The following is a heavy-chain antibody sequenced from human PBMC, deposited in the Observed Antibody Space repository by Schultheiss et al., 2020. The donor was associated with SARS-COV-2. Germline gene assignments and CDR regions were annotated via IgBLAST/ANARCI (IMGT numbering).Heavy chain of an antibody. D-gene: IGHD2-21*02. V-gene: IGHV3-30-3*01. Sequence: GESLKISCAASGFTFSNYPLHWVRQAPGKGLEWVAVISYDGNIKNYADSVKGRFTISRDNSKDTMYLQMNSLRGEDTAVYYCASLMTAITSRGGLFDYWGPGTLVTVSS. CDR1: GFTFSNYP. J-gene: IGHJ4*02. CDR3: ASLMTAITSRGGLFDY. CDR2: ISYDGNIK.